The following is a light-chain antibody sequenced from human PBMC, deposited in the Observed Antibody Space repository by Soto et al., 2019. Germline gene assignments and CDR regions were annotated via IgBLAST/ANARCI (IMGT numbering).Light chain of an antibody. V-gene: IGLV9-49*01. CDR3: GADHGSGSNFVYV. CDR2: VGTGEIVG. Sequence: QSVLTQPPSASASLGASVTLTCTLSSGYNNHKVDWYQQRPGKGPRFVMRVGTGEIVGSKGDGIPDRFSVLGSGLNRYLTIKDIQEEDESDYHCGADHGSGSNFVYVFGSGTKLTVL. CDR1: SGYNNHK. J-gene: IGLJ1*01.